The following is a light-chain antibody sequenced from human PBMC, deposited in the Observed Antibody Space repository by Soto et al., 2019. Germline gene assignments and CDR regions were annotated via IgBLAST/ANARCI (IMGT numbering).Light chain of an antibody. J-gene: IGKJ1*01. Sequence: EIVLTHSPVTLSLSPGERATLSCRATRSVNNFVAWYQQKPGQAPSLLISDASTRATGIPARFSGSGSGTEFTLTISSLQSEDYAVYYCHQYNNWPPWTFGQGTKVDIK. V-gene: IGKV3-15*01. CDR2: DAS. CDR1: RSVNNF. CDR3: HQYNNWPPWT.